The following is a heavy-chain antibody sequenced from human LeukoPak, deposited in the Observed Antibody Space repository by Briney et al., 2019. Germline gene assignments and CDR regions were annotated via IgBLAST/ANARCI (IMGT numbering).Heavy chain of an antibody. Sequence: GGSLRLSCAASGFTFSSYAMSWVRQAPGKGLEWVSVISGSGDSTYYADSVKGRFTISRVNSKNTLYLQMNSLRAEDTAVYYCAKGRPCSSTSCYGSYFDYWGQGTLVTVSS. J-gene: IGHJ4*02. CDR3: AKGRPCSSTSCYGSYFDY. D-gene: IGHD2-2*01. CDR2: ISGSGDST. V-gene: IGHV3-23*01. CDR1: GFTFSSYA.